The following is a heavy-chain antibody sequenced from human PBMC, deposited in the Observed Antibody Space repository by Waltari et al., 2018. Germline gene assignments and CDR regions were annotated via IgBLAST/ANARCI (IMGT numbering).Heavy chain of an antibody. D-gene: IGHD5-12*01. V-gene: IGHV4-39*01. CDR3: ARHWKRNGYRFDP. J-gene: IGHJ5*02. Sequence: QLQLQESGPGLVKPSETLSLTCTVSGDSLSSSRYYWGWIRQSPGKGLEWIGSIYYSGSTYYNPTLKSRVTISGDTSKNQFSLKLSSVTAADTAVYYCARHWKRNGYRFDPWGQGTLVTVSS. CDR2: IYYSGST. CDR1: GDSLSSSRYY.